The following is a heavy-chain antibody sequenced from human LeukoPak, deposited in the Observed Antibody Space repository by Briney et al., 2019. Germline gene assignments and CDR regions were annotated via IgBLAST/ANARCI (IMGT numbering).Heavy chain of an antibody. CDR1: GFTFSSYA. D-gene: IGHD2-2*01. V-gene: IGHV3-23*01. J-gene: IGHJ4*02. CDR2: ISGSGGST. CDR3: AKLDVVVPAATARGWYFDY. Sequence: PGGSLRLSCVASGFTFSSYAMSWVRQAPGKGLEWVSAISGSGGSTYYADSVKGRFTISRDNSKNTLYLQMNSLRAEDTAVYYCAKLDVVVPAATARGWYFDYWGQGTLVTVSS.